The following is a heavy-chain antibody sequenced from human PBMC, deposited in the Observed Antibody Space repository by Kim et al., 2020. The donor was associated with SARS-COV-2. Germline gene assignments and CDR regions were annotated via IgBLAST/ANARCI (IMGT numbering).Heavy chain of an antibody. Sequence: GGSLRLSCAASGFTFSSYSMNWVRQAPGKGLEWVSSISSSSSYIYYADSVKGRFTISRDNAKNSLYLQMNSLRAEDTAVYYCARALTFVLGATSDLREFDYWGQGTLVTVSS. CDR2: ISSSSSYI. CDR3: ARALTFVLGATSDLREFDY. D-gene: IGHD1-26*01. V-gene: IGHV3-21*01. CDR1: GFTFSSYS. J-gene: IGHJ4*02.